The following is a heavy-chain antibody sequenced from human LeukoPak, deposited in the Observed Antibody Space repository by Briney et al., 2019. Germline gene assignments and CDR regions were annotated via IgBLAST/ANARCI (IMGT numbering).Heavy chain of an antibody. CDR2: ISGSGGST. V-gene: IGHV3-23*01. Sequence: GGSLRLSCAASGFTFSSYAMSWVRQAPGKGLEWVSAISGSGGSTYYADSVEGRFTISRDNSKDTLYLQMNSLRAEDTAVYYCAKSNSGWYSSFDYWGQGTLVTVSS. D-gene: IGHD6-19*01. CDR3: AKSNSGWYSSFDY. CDR1: GFTFSSYA. J-gene: IGHJ4*02.